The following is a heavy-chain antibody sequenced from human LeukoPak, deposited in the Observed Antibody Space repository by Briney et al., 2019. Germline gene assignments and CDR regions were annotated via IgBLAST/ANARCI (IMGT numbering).Heavy chain of an antibody. V-gene: IGHV3-33*01. CDR2: IWYDGSNK. J-gene: IGHJ4*02. CDR3: ARGVLYYDSSGYHDY. Sequence: GRSLRLSCAASGFTFSSYGMHWVRQAPGKGLEWVAVIWYDGSNKYYADSVKDRFTISRDNSKNTLYLQMNSLRAEDTAVYYCARGVLYYDSSGYHDYWGQGTLVTVSS. D-gene: IGHD3-22*01. CDR1: GFTFSSYG.